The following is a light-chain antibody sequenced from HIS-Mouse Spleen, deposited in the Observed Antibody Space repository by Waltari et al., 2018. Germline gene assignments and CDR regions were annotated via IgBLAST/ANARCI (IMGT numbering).Light chain of an antibody. Sequence: QSVLTQPPSASGTPGQRVTISCSGSSSNIGSNYVYWYQQLPGTAPKLIIDRTNRRPAGVPDRFSGSEPGTSASLAIGGLRSEDEADYYCAAWDDSRSGPVFGGGTKLTVL. CDR1: SSNIGSNY. V-gene: IGLV1-47*01. CDR2: RTN. CDR3: AAWDDSRSGPV. J-gene: IGLJ3*02.